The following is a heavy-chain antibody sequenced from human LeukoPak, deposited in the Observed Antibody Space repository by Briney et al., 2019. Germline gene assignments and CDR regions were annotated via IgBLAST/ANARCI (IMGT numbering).Heavy chain of an antibody. Sequence: GGSLRLSCAASGFTFDDYAIHWVRQAPGKGLEWVSGISWNSGSIGYADSVKGRFTISRDNAKNSLYLQMNSLRAEDTALYYCAKDIHSGDYYYYGLDVRGLGTTVTVSS. CDR3: AKDIHSGDYYYYGLDV. CDR2: ISWNSGSI. V-gene: IGHV3-9*01. J-gene: IGHJ6*02. D-gene: IGHD7-27*01. CDR1: GFTFDDYA.